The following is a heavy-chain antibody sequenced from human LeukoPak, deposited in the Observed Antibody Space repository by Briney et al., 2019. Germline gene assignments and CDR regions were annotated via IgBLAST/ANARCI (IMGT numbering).Heavy chain of an antibody. CDR3: ARIRDQYYYDSSGYYSDY. CDR2: IFHSGST. V-gene: IGHV4-4*02. CDR1: GGSISSSDW. J-gene: IGHJ4*02. Sequence: PSGTLSLTRAVSGGSISSSDWWSWVRQPPGKGLEWIGSIFHSGSTYYNPFLKSRVTISVDTSKNQFSLKLSSVTAADTAVYYCARIRDQYYYDSSGYYSDYWGQGTLVTVSS. D-gene: IGHD3-22*01.